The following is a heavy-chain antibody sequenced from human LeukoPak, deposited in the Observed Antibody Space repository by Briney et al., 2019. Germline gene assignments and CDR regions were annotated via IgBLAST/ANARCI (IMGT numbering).Heavy chain of an antibody. V-gene: IGHV3-23*01. CDR1: GFTFSSYA. D-gene: IGHD4-11*01. Sequence: GGSLRLSCAASGFTFSSYAMSWVRQAPGKGLEWVSAISGSGGSTYYADSVKGRFTISRDNSKNTLYLQMNSLRAEDTAVYYCAKIPVTTNYYYYYYMDVWGKGTTVTVSS. J-gene: IGHJ6*03. CDR2: ISGSGGST. CDR3: AKIPVTTNYYYYYYMDV.